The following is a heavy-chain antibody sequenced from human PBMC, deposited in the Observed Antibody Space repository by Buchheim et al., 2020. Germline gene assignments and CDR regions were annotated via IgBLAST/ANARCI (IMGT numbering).Heavy chain of an antibody. D-gene: IGHD4-23*01. V-gene: IGHV3-30-3*01. J-gene: IGHJ3*02. CDR2: ISYDGNNA. Sequence: QVQLVESGGGVVQPGKSLRLSCAASGFSFSTYAIHWVRQAPGKGLEWVALISYDGNNAYYVDSVRGRFTISRDNSKNTVYLQMNSLRPKDTAVYYCARDDLRWLGLQNAFDIWGQGT. CDR3: ARDDLRWLGLQNAFDI. CDR1: GFSFSTYA.